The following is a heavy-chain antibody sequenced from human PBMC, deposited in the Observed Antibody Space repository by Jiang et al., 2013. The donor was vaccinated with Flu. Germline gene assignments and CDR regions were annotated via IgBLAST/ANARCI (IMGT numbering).Heavy chain of an antibody. Sequence: GPGLVKPSETLSLTCTVSGGSISSYYWNWIRQPPGKGLEWIGYIYHSGSTNYNPSLKSRVTISVDTSKKHFSLKLNSVTAADTAVYYCARGEWFGEFTLGSWGQGTLVTVSS. V-gene: IGHV4-59*08. CDR2: IYHSGST. D-gene: IGHD3-10*01. J-gene: IGHJ4*02. CDR3: ARGEWFGEFTLGS. CDR1: GGSISSYY.